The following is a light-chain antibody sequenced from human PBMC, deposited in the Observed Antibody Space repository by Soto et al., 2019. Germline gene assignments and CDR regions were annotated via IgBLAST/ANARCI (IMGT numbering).Light chain of an antibody. Sequence: DIQMTQSPSSLSSSVGDRFTITFLSSQGISSYLNCYQKKPGKAPKLLIYAASSLQSGVPSRFSGSGSGTDFTLTISSLEPEDFAVYYCQQRNIWPPVTFGQGTRLEIK. V-gene: IGKV1-39*01. CDR3: QQRNIWPPVT. CDR2: AAS. CDR1: QGISSY. J-gene: IGKJ5*01.